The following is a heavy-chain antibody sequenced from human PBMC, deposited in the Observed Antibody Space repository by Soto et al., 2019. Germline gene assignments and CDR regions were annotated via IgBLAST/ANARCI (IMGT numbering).Heavy chain of an antibody. Sequence: GGSLRLSCAASGFTFSSYSMNWVRQAPGKGLEWVSSISSSSSYIYYADSVKGRFTISRDNAKNSLYLQMNSLRAEDTAVYYCARDIWIAAAQGAFDIWGQGTMVTVSS. CDR2: ISSSSSYI. V-gene: IGHV3-21*01. D-gene: IGHD6-13*01. CDR3: ARDIWIAAAQGAFDI. J-gene: IGHJ3*02. CDR1: GFTFSSYS.